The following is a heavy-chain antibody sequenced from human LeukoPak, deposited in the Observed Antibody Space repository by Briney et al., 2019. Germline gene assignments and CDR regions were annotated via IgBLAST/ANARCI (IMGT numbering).Heavy chain of an antibody. V-gene: IGHV3-21*01. J-gene: IGHJ6*03. CDR1: GFTFSSYA. D-gene: IGHD6-13*01. CDR2: ISSSSSLI. Sequence: GGSLRLSCAASGFTFSSYAMSWVRQAPGRGLEWVSCISSSSSLIFYSDSVRGRFTISRDNAKNLLYLHMNSLRVEDTAVYYCAKVNRGDYSSSPVPYYNYYMNVWGKGTPVTVSS. CDR3: AKVNRGDYSSSPVPYYNYYMNV.